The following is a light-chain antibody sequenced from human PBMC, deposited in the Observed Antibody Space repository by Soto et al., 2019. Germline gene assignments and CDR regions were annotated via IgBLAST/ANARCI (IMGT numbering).Light chain of an antibody. Sequence: DVQLTQSPSSLAASIGDRVTITCRASQRISTFLNWYQQKPGKAPKVLIYAASSLQSGVPTRFRGSGSGTEFTLTIGSLQPEDFGTYYCQRSFSSPSFGGGTKVQIK. CDR3: QRSFSSPS. J-gene: IGKJ4*01. CDR2: AAS. CDR1: QRISTF. V-gene: IGKV1-39*01.